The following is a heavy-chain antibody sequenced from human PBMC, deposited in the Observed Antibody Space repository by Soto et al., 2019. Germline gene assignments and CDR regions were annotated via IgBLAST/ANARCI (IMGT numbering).Heavy chain of an antibody. CDR1: GGSISSGGYS. V-gene: IGHV4-30-2*01. Sequence: QLQLQESGSGLVKPSQTLSLTCAVSGGSISSGGYSWSWIRPPPGKGLEWIGYIYHSGSTYYNPSLKSRGTLSVDRSKNQFSLKLSSVTAAYTAVYYCARGQVVAAQHWGQGTLVSVSS. J-gene: IGHJ4*02. CDR2: IYHSGST. CDR3: ARGQVVAAQH. D-gene: IGHD2-15*01.